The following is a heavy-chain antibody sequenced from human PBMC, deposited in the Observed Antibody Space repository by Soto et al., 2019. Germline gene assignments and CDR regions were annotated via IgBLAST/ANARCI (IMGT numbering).Heavy chain of an antibody. J-gene: IGHJ5*02. Sequence: QVQLVQSGAEVKKPGASVKVSCKASGYTFTSYGISWVRQAPGQGREWMGWSSAYNGNTNYAQKLQGRVTMHTDTSTRTAYLELRILRSDDTAVYYCARVGYYDFWSGYHKDGAALPGWFDPWGQGTLVTVSS. D-gene: IGHD3-3*01. V-gene: IGHV1-18*01. CDR2: SSAYNGNT. CDR3: ARVGYYDFWSGYHKDGAALPGWFDP. CDR1: GYTFTSYG.